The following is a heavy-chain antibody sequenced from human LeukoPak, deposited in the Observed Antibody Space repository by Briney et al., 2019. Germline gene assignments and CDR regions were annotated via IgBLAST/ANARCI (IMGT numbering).Heavy chain of an antibody. D-gene: IGHD1-26*01. CDR2: ISSSSSST. V-gene: IGHV3-48*01. CDR1: GFTFSSYS. J-gene: IGHJ4*02. Sequence: GGSLRLSCAASGFTFSSYSMNWVRQTPGKGLEWVSYISSSSSSTHYADSVKGRFTISRDNAKNSLYLQMNSLRAEDTAVYYCARDDVGYFDYWGQGTLVTASS. CDR3: ARDDVGYFDY.